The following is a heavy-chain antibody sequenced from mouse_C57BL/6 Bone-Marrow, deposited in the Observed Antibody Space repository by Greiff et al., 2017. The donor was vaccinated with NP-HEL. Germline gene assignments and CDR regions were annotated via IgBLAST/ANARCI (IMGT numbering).Heavy chain of an antibody. CDR2: INPGSGGT. V-gene: IGHV1-54*01. J-gene: IGHJ1*03. Sequence: QVQLQQSGAELVRPGTSVKVSCKASGYAFTNYLIEWVKQRPGQGLEWIGVINPGSGGTNYNEKFKGKATLTADKSSSTAYMLLSSLTSEDSAVYVGARWGRWYLGFGGTGTTVTVSS. CDR3: ARWGRWYLGF. CDR1: GYAFTNYL.